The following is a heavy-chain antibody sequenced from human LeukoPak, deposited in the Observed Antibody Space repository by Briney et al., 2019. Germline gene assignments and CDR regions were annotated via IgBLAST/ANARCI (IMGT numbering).Heavy chain of an antibody. CDR1: GFTCNSYG. D-gene: IGHD1-26*01. V-gene: IGHV3-30*02. CDR2: IRYDGSKS. CDR3: AKDGVSGSYFAFDI. J-gene: IGHJ3*02. Sequence: GGSLRLSCAASGFTCNSYGMHWVRQAPGKGLEWVAFIRYDGSKSYFADSVKGRFALSRDNSKNTLYLQMSSLRPEDTAVYFCAKDGVSGSYFAFDIWGQGTMVTVSS.